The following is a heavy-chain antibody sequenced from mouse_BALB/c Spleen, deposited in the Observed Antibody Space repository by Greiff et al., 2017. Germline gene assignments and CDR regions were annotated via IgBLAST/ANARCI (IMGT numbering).Heavy chain of an antibody. J-gene: IGHJ4*01. CDR1: GYAFTNYL. V-gene: IGHV1-54*01. Sequence: QVQLQQSGAELVRPGTSVKVSCKASGYAFTNYLIEWVKQRPGQGLEWIGVINPGSGGTNYNEKFKGKATLTADKSSSTAYMQLSSLTSDDSAVYFCARYRYDNNYAMDYWGQGTSVTVSS. CDR2: INPGSGGT. D-gene: IGHD2-14*01. CDR3: ARYRYDNNYAMDY.